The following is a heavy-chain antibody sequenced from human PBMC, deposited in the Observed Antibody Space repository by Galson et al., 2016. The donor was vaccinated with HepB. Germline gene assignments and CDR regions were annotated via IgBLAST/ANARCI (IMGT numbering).Heavy chain of an antibody. CDR2: INPSGGST. D-gene: IGHD3-3*01. Sequence: SVKVSCKASGYTFTNYYMHCVRQAPGQGLEWMGIINPSGGSTSYAQKFQGRVTMTRDTSTRTVYMELSSLRSEDTAVYYCARDGSPLRFLEWRYGIDVGGRGPSVTVSS. CDR3: ARDGSPLRFLEWRYGIDV. CDR1: GYTFTNYY. J-gene: IGHJ6*02. V-gene: IGHV1-46*01.